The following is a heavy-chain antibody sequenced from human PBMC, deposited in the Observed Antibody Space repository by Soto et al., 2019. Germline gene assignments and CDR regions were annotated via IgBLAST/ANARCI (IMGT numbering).Heavy chain of an antibody. V-gene: IGHV4-30-4*01. J-gene: IGHJ4*02. CDR2: IYYSGNT. CDR3: ARVNLVGAAYCFDS. Sequence: QVQLEESGPGLVKPSQTLSLTCSVFGGSISNGDNFWSWILQPPGKGLEWIGYIYYSGNTYYNPSLKSRVTRSVDTSKNEFALRLSSVAAPDTAVDYCARVNLVGAAYCFDSWGQGTLVAVSS. CDR1: GGSISNGDNF. D-gene: IGHD1-26*01.